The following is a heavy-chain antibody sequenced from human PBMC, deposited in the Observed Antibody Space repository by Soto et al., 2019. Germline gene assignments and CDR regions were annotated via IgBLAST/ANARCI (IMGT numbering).Heavy chain of an antibody. J-gene: IGHJ3*02. Sequence: QVQLQESGPGLVKPSETLSLTCTVSGGSISSYYWSWIRQPPGKGLGWVGYIYYCGSTNYNPSLKSRVTISVDTSKNQFSRKLSSVTAADTAVYYCARLQTTVTMILGDAFDIWGQGTMVTVSS. CDR1: GGSISSYY. CDR2: IYYCGST. V-gene: IGHV4-59*08. CDR3: ARLQTTVTMILGDAFDI. D-gene: IGHD4-17*01.